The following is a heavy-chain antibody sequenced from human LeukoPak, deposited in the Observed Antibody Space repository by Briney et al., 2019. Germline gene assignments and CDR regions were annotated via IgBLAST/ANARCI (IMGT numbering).Heavy chain of an antibody. V-gene: IGHV1-18*01. J-gene: IGHJ4*02. CDR2: ISAYNGNT. D-gene: IGHD2-15*01. CDR1: GYTFTSYG. CDR3: ARDGDCSGGSCYLYGFDY. Sequence: ASVKVSCKASGYTFTSYGISWVRQAPGQGLEWMGWISAYNGNTNYAQKLQGRVTMTTDTSTSTPYMELRSLRSDDTAVYYCARDGDCSGGSCYLYGFDYWGQGTLVTVSS.